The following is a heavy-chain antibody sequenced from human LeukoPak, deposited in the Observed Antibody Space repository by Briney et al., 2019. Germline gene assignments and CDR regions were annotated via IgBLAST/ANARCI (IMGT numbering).Heavy chain of an antibody. CDR2: ISGSGGST. Sequence: GRSLRLSCAASRFTFSSYGMHWVRQAPGKGLEWVSAISGSGGSTYYADSVKGRFTISRDNSKNTLYLQMNSLRAEDTAVYYCASLLDTAMVLDYWGQGTLVTVSS. CDR1: RFTFSSYG. D-gene: IGHD5-18*01. J-gene: IGHJ4*02. CDR3: ASLLDTAMVLDY. V-gene: IGHV3-23*01.